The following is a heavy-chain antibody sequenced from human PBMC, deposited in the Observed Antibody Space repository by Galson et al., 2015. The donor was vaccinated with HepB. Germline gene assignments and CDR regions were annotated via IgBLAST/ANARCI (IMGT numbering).Heavy chain of an antibody. V-gene: IGHV3-33*01. CDR1: GFTFSIYG. J-gene: IGHJ4*02. CDR3: ARDLGYSGYGTLDS. D-gene: IGHD5-12*01. Sequence: SLRLSCAASGFTFSIYGMRWVRQAPGKGLEWVAVIRYDANNKDYGDSVKGRFTISRDNSKNTLYLQMDSLRVEDTAVYYCARDLGYSGYGTLDSWGQGTLVIVSS. CDR2: IRYDANNK.